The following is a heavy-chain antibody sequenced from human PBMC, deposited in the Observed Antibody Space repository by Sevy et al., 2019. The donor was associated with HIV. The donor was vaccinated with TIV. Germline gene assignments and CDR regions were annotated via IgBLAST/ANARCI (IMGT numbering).Heavy chain of an antibody. CDR1: GFTFNHAW. CDR2: IKSKTDDGTT. V-gene: IGHV3-15*01. CDR3: TTEAWRTSTSCPSAFDF. D-gene: IGHD2-2*01. J-gene: IGHJ4*02. Sequence: GGYLRLSCAASGFTFNHAWMSWVRQAPGKGLEWVGRIKSKTDDGTTDYAAFVKDRFTISRDDSKNTLYLQMNSLKTEDTAVYYCTTEAWRTSTSCPSAFDFWGQGTLVTVSS.